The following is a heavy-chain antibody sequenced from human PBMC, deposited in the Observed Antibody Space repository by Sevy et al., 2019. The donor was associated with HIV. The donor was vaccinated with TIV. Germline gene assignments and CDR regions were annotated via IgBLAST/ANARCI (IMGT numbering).Heavy chain of an antibody. Sequence: GGCLRLSCVASGFTVSNYWMNWVRQAPGMGLEWVAKIKEDGKETYYVDSVKGRFTNSRDNAKNSLYLQMTSLRAEDTAVYYCARDKNSAMVTPFDFWGQGTLVTVSS. CDR2: IKEDGKET. D-gene: IGHD5-18*01. CDR3: ARDKNSAMVTPFDF. J-gene: IGHJ4*02. V-gene: IGHV3-7*03. CDR1: GFTVSNYW.